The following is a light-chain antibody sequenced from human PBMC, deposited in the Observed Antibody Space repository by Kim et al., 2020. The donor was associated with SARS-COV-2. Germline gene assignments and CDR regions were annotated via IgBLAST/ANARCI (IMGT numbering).Light chain of an antibody. J-gene: IGKJ4*01. V-gene: IGKV1-39*01. CDR2: TAS. CDR3: QQSDSTTVT. Sequence: EIQMPQSPSSLSASVGDSVTITCRARQNLHYYIHWYQQKPGKAPNLLIHTASNLESGVPSRFSGSGSGTDFTLTISSLQPEDFATYFCQQSDSTTVTFGGGTKVDIK. CDR1: QNLHYY.